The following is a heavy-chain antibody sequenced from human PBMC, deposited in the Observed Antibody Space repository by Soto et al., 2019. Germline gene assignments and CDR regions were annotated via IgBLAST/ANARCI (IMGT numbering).Heavy chain of an antibody. CDR3: AXAXXXXXXEFDY. CDR2: VNPKSGGS. V-gene: IGHV1-2*02. CDR1: GYTFTGYY. J-gene: IGHJ4*02. Sequence: VKVSCKASGYTFTGYYMHWVRQAPGQGLEWMGWVNPKSGGSNYAQRFQGRVTMTRDTSITTAYMELSSLTYDDTAIYYCAXAXXXXXXEFDYWGQGTLVTV.